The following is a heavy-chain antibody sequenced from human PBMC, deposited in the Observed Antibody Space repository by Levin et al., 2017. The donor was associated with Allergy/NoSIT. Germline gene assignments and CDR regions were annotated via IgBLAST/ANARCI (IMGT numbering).Heavy chain of an antibody. V-gene: IGHV3-11*01. CDR2: ISNSGSST. D-gene: IGHD3-3*02. CDR1: RFIFKNYY. J-gene: IGHJ3*02. CDR3: ARAHLDGFDI. Sequence: GESLKISCAASRFIFKNYYMTWIRQAPGKGLEWVSYISNSGSSTYYADSVKGRFTISRDNAKNSLSLQMNSLRAEDTAVYYCARAHLDGFDIWGQGTMVTVSS.